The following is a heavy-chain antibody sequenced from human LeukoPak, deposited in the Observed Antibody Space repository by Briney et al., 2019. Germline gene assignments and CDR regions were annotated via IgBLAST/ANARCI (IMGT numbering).Heavy chain of an antibody. CDR2: IYYSGST. V-gene: IGHV4-59*01. J-gene: IGHJ5*02. Sequence: SETLSLTXTVSGGSISSYYWSWIRQSPGKGLEWIGYIYYSGSTNYNPSLKSRVTISVDTSKNQFSLKLSSVTAADTAVYYCARARPRFDPWGQGTLVTVSS. CDR3: ARARPRFDP. CDR1: GGSISSYY.